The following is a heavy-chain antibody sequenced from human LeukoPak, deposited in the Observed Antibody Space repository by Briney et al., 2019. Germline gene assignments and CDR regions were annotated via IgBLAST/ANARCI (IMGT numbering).Heavy chain of an antibody. CDR3: ATDGAGFDT. V-gene: IGHV3-11*01. J-gene: IGHJ5*02. Sequence: GGSLRLSCAASGCTFNDYYMSWIRQAPGKGLEWLSYINVGGTNTHYADSVKGRFTISRDNAKKSLYLEMNNLRAEDTAVYYCATDGAGFDTWGQGVLVTVSS. CDR2: INVGGTNT. CDR1: GCTFNDYY.